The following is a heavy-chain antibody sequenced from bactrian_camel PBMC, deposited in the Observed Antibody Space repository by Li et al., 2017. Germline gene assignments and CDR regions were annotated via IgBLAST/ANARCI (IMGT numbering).Heavy chain of an antibody. V-gene: IGHV3S53*01. CDR2: IARYDRS. Sequence: QLVESGGGSVQAGGSLRLSCTASGFVFGATQVGWYRGNECELVATIARYDRSYYASPAKGRFTISRDNAKNTVYLQMNSLKPEDTAVYYCVREEGYYSDYALARPFAYWGQGTQVTVS. CDR1: GFVFGATQ. D-gene: IGHD4*01. CDR3: VREEGYYSDYALARPFAY. J-gene: IGHJ6*01.